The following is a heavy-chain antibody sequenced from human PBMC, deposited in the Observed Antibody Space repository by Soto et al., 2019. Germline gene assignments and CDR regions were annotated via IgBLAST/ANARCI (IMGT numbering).Heavy chain of an antibody. CDR3: ARDLWGYCGTDCYPLDV. Sequence: PSETLSRTCTVSGGSISGYYWSWIRQPPGKGLEWIGYMYNTGSTVYNPSFKSRVTISVDTSKNQFSLKLNSVTAADTAVYYCARDLWGYCGTDCYPLDVWGQGTTVTVS. CDR2: MYNTGST. D-gene: IGHD2-21*02. J-gene: IGHJ6*02. V-gene: IGHV4-59*01. CDR1: GGSISGYY.